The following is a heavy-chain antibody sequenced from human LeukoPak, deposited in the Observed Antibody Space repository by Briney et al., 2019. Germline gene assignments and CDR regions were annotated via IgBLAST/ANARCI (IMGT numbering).Heavy chain of an antibody. D-gene: IGHD3-22*01. CDR3: ARDFYYDSGGSRVDTFDI. J-gene: IGHJ3*02. Sequence: SETLSLTCAVYGGTFSGYYWSWIRQPSEKGLEWIGEINHSGSTNYNPSLKSRVTISVDTSKNHFSLKLSSVTAADTAVYYCARDFYYDSGGSRVDTFDIWGQGAMVTVSS. V-gene: IGHV4-34*09. CDR2: INHSGST. CDR1: GGTFSGYY.